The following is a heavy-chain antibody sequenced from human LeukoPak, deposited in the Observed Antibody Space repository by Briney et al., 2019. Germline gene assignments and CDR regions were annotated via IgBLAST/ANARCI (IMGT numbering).Heavy chain of an antibody. D-gene: IGHD3-9*01. Sequence: SVKVSCKASGGTFSSYAISWVRQAPGQGLEWMGRIIPIFGTANYAQKFQGRVTTTTDESTSTAYMELSSLRSEDTAVYYCARAFRYRYDILTGYPEFFDYWGQGTLVTVSS. CDR2: IIPIFGTA. CDR3: ARAFRYRYDILTGYPEFFDY. J-gene: IGHJ4*02. V-gene: IGHV1-69*05. CDR1: GGTFSSYA.